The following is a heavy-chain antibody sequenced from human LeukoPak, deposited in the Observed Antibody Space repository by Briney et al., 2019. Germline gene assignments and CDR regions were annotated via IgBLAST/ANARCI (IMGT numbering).Heavy chain of an antibody. Sequence: SETLSLTCAVYGGSFSGYYWSWMRQSPGKGLEWIGKINHSGSTKYNPSLKSRVIISVDTSKNQFSLRLTSVTAADTAVYFCARPLYDSSNYYILYYWGQGTLVTVSS. CDR2: INHSGST. V-gene: IGHV4-34*01. D-gene: IGHD3-22*01. CDR3: ARPLYDSSNYYILYY. J-gene: IGHJ4*02. CDR1: GGSFSGYY.